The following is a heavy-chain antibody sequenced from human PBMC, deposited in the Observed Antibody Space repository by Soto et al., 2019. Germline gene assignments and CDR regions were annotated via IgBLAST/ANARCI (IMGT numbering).Heavy chain of an antibody. CDR2: INHSGST. D-gene: IGHD3-10*01. J-gene: IGHJ6*02. CDR3: ARVSGIYYYGMDV. CDR1: GGSFSGYY. V-gene: IGHV4-34*01. Sequence: PSETLSLTCAVYGGSFSGYYWNWIRQPPGKWLEWIGEINHSGSTNYNPSLKSRVNISVDTSKNQFSLKLSSVTAADTAVYYCARVSGIYYYGMDVWGQGTTVTVSS.